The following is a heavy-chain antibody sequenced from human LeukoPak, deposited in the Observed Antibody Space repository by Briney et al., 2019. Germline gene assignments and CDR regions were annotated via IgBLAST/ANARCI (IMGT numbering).Heavy chain of an antibody. V-gene: IGHV1-69*06. CDR3: ASRIQLWLFDP. CDR2: IIPIFGTA. CDR1: GGTFSSYA. D-gene: IGHD5-18*01. Sequence: ASVKVSCKASGGTFSSYAISWVRQAPGQGLEWMGGIIPIFGTANYAQKFQGRVTITADKSTSTAYLELSSLRSEDTAVYYCASRIQLWLFDPWGQGTLVTVSS. J-gene: IGHJ5*02.